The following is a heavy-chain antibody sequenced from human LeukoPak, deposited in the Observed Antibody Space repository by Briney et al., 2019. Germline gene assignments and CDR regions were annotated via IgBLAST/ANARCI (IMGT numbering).Heavy chain of an antibody. CDR2: MNPNSGNT. Sequence: ASVKVSCSASGYTFTSYDINWVRQATGQGLEWMGWMNPNSGNTGYAQKFQGRVTMTRNTSISTAYMELSSLRSEDTAVYYCARGPTIFVLGGALFYYYYGMDVWGQGTTVTVSS. V-gene: IGHV1-8*01. J-gene: IGHJ6*02. CDR3: ARGPTIFVLGGALFYYYYGMDV. D-gene: IGHD3-3*01. CDR1: GYTFTSYD.